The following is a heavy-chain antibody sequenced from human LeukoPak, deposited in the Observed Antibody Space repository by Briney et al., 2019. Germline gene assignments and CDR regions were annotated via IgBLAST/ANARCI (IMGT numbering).Heavy chain of an antibody. CDR1: GFTFSSYE. CDR3: ARGRRVGVLKQWLGYYFDC. Sequence: GGSLRLSCAASGFTFSSYEMKWVRQAPGQGLEWVSYISSSGSTIYYADSVKGRFTISRDNAKNSLYLQMNRLIAEDTAGYYCARGRRVGVLKQWLGYYFDCWGQGTLVTVSS. V-gene: IGHV3-48*03. J-gene: IGHJ4*02. D-gene: IGHD6-19*01. CDR2: ISSSGSTI.